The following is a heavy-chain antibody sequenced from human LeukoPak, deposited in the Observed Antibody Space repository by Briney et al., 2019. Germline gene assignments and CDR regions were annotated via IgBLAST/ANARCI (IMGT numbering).Heavy chain of an antibody. J-gene: IGHJ4*02. Sequence: PGGSLRLSCAASEFTFSSYWMSWVRQAPGKGLEWVVNIKQDGGQIYYLDSVKGRFTVSRDNAKNSLYLQMNSLRAEDTAVYYCARLGARQMLEYWGQGTLVTVSS. D-gene: IGHD4-17*01. CDR2: IKQDGGQI. CDR3: ARLGARQMLEY. CDR1: EFTFSSYW. V-gene: IGHV3-7*01.